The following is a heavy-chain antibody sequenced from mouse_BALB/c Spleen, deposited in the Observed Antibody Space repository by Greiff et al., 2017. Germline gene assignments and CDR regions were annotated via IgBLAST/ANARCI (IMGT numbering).Heavy chain of an antibody. Sequence: EVKLVESGPELVKPGASVKISCKASGYTFTDYNMHWVKQSPGKSLEWIGYIYPYNGGTGYNQKFKSKATLTVDNSSSTAYMELRSLTSEDSAVYYCARRDYYGSSFDYWGQGTTLTVSS. J-gene: IGHJ2*01. V-gene: IGHV1S29*02. CDR3: ARRDYYGSSFDY. D-gene: IGHD1-1*01. CDR2: IYPYNGGT. CDR1: GYTFTDYN.